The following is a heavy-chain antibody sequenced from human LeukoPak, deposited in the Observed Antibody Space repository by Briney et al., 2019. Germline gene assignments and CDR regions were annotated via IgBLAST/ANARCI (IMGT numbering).Heavy chain of an antibody. CDR2: IWYDGSNK. J-gene: IGHJ6*02. CDR1: GFTFSSYG. D-gene: IGHD1-1*01. Sequence: PGGSLRLSCAASGFTFSSYGMHWVRQAPGKGLEWVAVIWYDGSNKYYADSVKGRFTISRDNSKNTLYLQMSSLRAEDTAVYCCARDRVPSDAPPYGMDVWGQGTTVTVSS. V-gene: IGHV3-33*01. CDR3: ARDRVPSDAPPYGMDV.